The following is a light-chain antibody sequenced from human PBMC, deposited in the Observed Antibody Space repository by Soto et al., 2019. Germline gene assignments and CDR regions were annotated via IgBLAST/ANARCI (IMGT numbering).Light chain of an antibody. J-gene: IGKJ1*01. Sequence: DIHMTQSPSPLAASVGDRVTFTCRASQSISTHLNWYQQKPGKAPKLLIYGASTRDTGIPARFSGSGSGTEFTLTISSLQSEDFAVYYCQQRSNWPQTCGQGTKVDIK. CDR1: QSISTH. CDR2: GAS. CDR3: QQRSNWPQT. V-gene: IGKV1-39*01.